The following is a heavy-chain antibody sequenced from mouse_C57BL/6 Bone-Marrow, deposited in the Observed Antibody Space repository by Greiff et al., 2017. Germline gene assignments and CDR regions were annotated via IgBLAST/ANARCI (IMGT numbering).Heavy chain of an antibody. CDR1: GFTFSSYA. CDR2: ISDGGSYT. J-gene: IGHJ1*03. CDR3: ITGYFDV. V-gene: IGHV5-4*03. Sequence: EVMLVESGGGLVKPGGSLKLSCAASGFTFSSYAMSWVRQTPEKRLEWVATISDGGSYTYYPDNVKGRFTISRDNAKNNLYLQMSHLKSEDTAMYYCITGYFDVWGTGTTVTVSS. D-gene: IGHD1-3*01.